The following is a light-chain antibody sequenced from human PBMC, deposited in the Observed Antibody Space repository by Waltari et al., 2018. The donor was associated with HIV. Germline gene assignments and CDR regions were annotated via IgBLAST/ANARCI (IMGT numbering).Light chain of an antibody. J-gene: IGKJ4*01. V-gene: IGKV3-15*01. CDR2: GAS. Sequence: EIVMTQSPATLSVSPGERATLSCRASQSVSSNLAWYQQKPGQAPRLLIYGASTRATGIPARFSGSGSGTEFTLTISSLQSEDFGVYSCQQYNYRPSLTFGGGTKVEIK. CDR3: QQYNYRPSLT. CDR1: QSVSSN.